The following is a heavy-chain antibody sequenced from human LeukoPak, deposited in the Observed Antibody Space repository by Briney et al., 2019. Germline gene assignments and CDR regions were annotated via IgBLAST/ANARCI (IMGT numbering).Heavy chain of an antibody. CDR3: ATIYGDYDH. D-gene: IGHD4-17*01. J-gene: IGHJ4*02. Sequence: SETLSLTCAVYGGCFSGYYWSWIRQHPGKGLEWIGYIYYSGSTYYNPSLKSRVTISVDTSKNQFSLKLSSVTAADTAVYYCATIYGDYDHWGQGTLVAVSS. V-gene: IGHV4-31*11. CDR2: IYYSGST. CDR1: GGCFSGYY.